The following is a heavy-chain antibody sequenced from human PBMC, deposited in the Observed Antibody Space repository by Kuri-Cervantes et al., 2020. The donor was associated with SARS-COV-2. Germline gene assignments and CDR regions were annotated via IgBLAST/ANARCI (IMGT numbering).Heavy chain of an antibody. J-gene: IGHJ3*02. D-gene: IGHD3-16*02. Sequence: SETLSLTCTVSGGSISSGDYYWSWIRQPPGKGLEWIGYIYYSGSTYYNPSLKSRVTISVDTSKNQFSLKLSSVTAADTAVYYCARAPYYDYVWGSYRLGGAFDIWGQGTMVTVSS. CDR3: ARAPYYDYVWGSYRLGGAFDI. CDR1: GGSISSGDYY. V-gene: IGHV4-30-4*01. CDR2: IYYSGST.